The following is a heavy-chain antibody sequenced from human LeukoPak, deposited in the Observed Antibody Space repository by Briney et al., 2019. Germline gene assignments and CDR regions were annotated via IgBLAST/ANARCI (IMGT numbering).Heavy chain of an antibody. CDR1: GGTFSSYA. CDR2: IIPILGMA. J-gene: IGHJ4*02. D-gene: IGHD2-15*01. V-gene: IGHV1-69*04. CDR3: ARGRRYCSGGSCYPGYFDY. Sequence: SVKVSCKASGGTFSSYAISWVRQAPGQGLEWMGRIIPILGMANYAQKFQGRVTITADKSTSTAYMELSSLRSEDTAVYYCARGRRYCSGGSCYPGYFDYWAREPWSPSPQ.